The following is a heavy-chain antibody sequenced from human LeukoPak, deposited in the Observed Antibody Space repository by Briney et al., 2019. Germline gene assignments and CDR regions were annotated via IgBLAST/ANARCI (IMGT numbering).Heavy chain of an antibody. V-gene: IGHV1-8*02. J-gene: IGHJ6*03. CDR1: GYTFTSYA. CDR3: ARGEYSSSSGVYYYYMDV. Sequence: ASVKVSCKASGYTFTSYAMNWVRQAPGQGLEWMGWMNPNSGNTGYAQEFQGRVTMTRNTSISTAYMELRRLRSDDAAVYYCARGEYSSSSGVYYYYMDVWGKGTTVTVSS. D-gene: IGHD6-6*01. CDR2: MNPNSGNT.